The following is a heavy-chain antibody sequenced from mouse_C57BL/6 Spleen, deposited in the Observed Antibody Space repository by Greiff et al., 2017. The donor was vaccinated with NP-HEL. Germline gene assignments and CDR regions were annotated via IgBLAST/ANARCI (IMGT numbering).Heavy chain of an antibody. CDR3: ARTYYSDGVYYDD. J-gene: IGHJ2*01. V-gene: IGHV2-2*01. CDR2: ICSGGST. CDR1: GFSLTSYG. D-gene: IGHD2-12*01. Sequence: VQLQESGPGLVQPSQSLSITCTVSGFSLTSYGVHWVRQSPGKGLEWLGVICSGGSTDYNAAFISRLSISKDNSKSQVFFKMNSLQADDTAIYYWARTYYSDGVYYDDWGKGTTLTVSS.